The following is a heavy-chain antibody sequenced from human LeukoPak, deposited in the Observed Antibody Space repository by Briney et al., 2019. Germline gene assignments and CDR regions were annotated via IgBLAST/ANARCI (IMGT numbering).Heavy chain of an antibody. CDR3: AKGLKTAVGPYMGYHYYMDV. V-gene: IGHV3-23*01. CDR1: GFTFSKYA. D-gene: IGHD5-18*01. CDR2: VNDRGTGT. J-gene: IGHJ6*03. Sequence: PGGSQRLSCAASGFTFSKYAMSWVRQAPGKGLEWVSTVNDRGTGTYYADSVKGRFTISRDNSKSTLSLQMISLRAEDTALYYCAKGLKTAVGPYMGYHYYMDVWGKGTTVTVSS.